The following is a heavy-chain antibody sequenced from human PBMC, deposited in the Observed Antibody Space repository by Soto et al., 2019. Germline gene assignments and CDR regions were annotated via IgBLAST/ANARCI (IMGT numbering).Heavy chain of an antibody. V-gene: IGHV3-23*01. CDR1: AFTFSSYV. CDR3: ARKIPGLAPLDH. Sequence: GGSLRLSCAASAFTFSSYVMNWVRQAPGKGLEWVSTITSGGGGSTYYADSVKGRFTISRDNSKSTLYLEMNSLRAEDTAVYYCARKIPGLAPLDHWGQGTLVTVSS. D-gene: IGHD6-19*01. CDR2: ITSGGGGST. J-gene: IGHJ4*02.